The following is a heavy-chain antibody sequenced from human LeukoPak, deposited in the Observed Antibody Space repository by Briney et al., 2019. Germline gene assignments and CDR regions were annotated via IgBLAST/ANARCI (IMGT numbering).Heavy chain of an antibody. D-gene: IGHD2-15*01. J-gene: IGHJ4*02. CDR2: IYPGDSDT. CDR1: GYSVTSYW. Sequence: GESLKISCEGSGYSVTSYWIGWVRQMPGKGLEWTGIIYPGDSDTRYSPSFQGQVTISADKSISTAYLQWSSLKASDTAMYYCARLDDCSGGSCYPFSDYWGQGTLVTVSS. CDR3: ARLDDCSGGSCYPFSDY. V-gene: IGHV5-51*01.